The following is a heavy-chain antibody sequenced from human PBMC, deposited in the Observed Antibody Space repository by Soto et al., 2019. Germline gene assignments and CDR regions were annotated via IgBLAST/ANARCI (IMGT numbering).Heavy chain of an antibody. Sequence: EVQLLESGGGLVQPGGSLRLSCAASGFTFSNYAMSWVRQAPGKGLEWVSSIAGVTTYYADSVKGRFTISRDNSKDTLFLQLNSLRAEDTAVYYCAKPYRAFGSSGWCTTFDIWGQGTMVTVSS. V-gene: IGHV3-23*01. J-gene: IGHJ3*02. CDR1: GFTFSNYA. D-gene: IGHD6-19*01. CDR2: IAGVTT. CDR3: AKPYRAFGSSGWCTTFDI.